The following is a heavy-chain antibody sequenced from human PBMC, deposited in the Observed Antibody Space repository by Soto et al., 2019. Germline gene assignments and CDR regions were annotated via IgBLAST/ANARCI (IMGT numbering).Heavy chain of an antibody. CDR1: GGNFTSYA. CDR3: AKASGRSWYNWFDP. CDR2: IVPLFGTT. J-gene: IGHJ5*02. D-gene: IGHD6-13*01. Sequence: QVQLVQSGAEVKKPGSSVKVSCKASGGNFTSYAISWVRQAPGQGLEFMGGIVPLFGTTNYAHKFRGRVTITADESTSTVYMEVSSLRSEDTAVYYCAKASGRSWYNWFDPWGQGTLVNVST. V-gene: IGHV1-69*01.